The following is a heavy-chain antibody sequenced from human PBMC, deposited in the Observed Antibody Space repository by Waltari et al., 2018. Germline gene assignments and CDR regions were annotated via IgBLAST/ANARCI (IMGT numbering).Heavy chain of an antibody. CDR2: INPSGGST. V-gene: IGHV1-46*03. J-gene: IGHJ3*02. D-gene: IGHD1-7*01. CDR3: ARSEISKYNWNYADAFDI. CDR1: GYTFTSYH. Sequence: QVQLVQSGAEVKKPGASVKVSCKASGYTFTSYHMHWVRQAPGQGREWMGIINPSGGSTGYAQKFQGRVTMTRDTSTITVYMELSSLRSEDTAVYYCARSEISKYNWNYADAFDIWGQGTMVTVSS.